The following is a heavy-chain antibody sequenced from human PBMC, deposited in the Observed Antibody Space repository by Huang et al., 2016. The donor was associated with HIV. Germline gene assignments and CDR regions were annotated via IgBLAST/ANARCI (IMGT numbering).Heavy chain of an antibody. D-gene: IGHD4-17*01. V-gene: IGHV1-45*02. Sequence: QMQLVQSGAEVKKTGSSVKVSCKASGYTFNYRYLHWVRQAPGQALEWMGWINPFNDNTNYAQKFQDRVTMTRDRSMSTAYMELSSLRSEDTAMYYCVMGYGDYGDAFDIWGQGTMVTVSS. CDR3: VMGYGDYGDAFDI. CDR2: INPFNDNT. J-gene: IGHJ3*02. CDR1: GYTFNYRY.